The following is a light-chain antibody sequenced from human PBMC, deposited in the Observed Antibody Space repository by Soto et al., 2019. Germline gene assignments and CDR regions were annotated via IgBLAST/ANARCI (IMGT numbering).Light chain of an antibody. V-gene: IGLV2-8*01. Sequence: QSVLTQPPSASGSPGQSVTISCTGTSSDVGDYNYVSWYQQHPGRAPKLVIYEVSKRPSGVPDRFSGSKSGNTASLTVSGLQPEDEAEYYCSSYARYRVLVFGGGTKVTVL. CDR2: EVS. J-gene: IGLJ3*02. CDR1: SSDVGDYNY. CDR3: SSYARYRVLV.